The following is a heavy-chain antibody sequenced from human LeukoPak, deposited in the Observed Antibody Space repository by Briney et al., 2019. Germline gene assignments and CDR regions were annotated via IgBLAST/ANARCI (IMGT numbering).Heavy chain of an antibody. Sequence: SVKVSCKASGSTFTSSAVQWVRQARGQRLEWIGWIVVGSGNTNYAQKFQERVTITRDMSTSTAYMELSSLRSEDTAVYYCAAGRIQLWFPFDYWGQGTLVTVSS. D-gene: IGHD5-18*01. J-gene: IGHJ4*02. CDR2: IVVGSGNT. CDR3: AAGRIQLWFPFDY. CDR1: GSTFTSSA. V-gene: IGHV1-58*01.